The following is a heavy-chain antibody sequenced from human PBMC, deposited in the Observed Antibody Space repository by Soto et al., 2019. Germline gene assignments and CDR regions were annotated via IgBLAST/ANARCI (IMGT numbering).Heavy chain of an antibody. Sequence: EVQLVESGGGLVKPGGSLRLSCAASGFTFSNAWMSWVRQAPGKGLEWVGRIKSKTAGGTTDYAAPVKGRFTISRDDSKNTLYLQMNSLKTEDTAVYYCTTDYSAPVDYWGQGTLVTVSS. CDR1: GFTFSNAW. CDR2: IKSKTAGGTT. V-gene: IGHV3-15*01. CDR3: TTDYSAPVDY. J-gene: IGHJ4*02. D-gene: IGHD4-4*01.